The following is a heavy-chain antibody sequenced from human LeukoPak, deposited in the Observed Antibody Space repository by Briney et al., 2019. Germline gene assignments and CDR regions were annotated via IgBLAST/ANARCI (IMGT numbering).Heavy chain of an antibody. CDR3: ARGDGGNSEEIGY. CDR1: GGSISSGGYY. CDR2: IYYSGST. Sequence: SETLSLTCTVSGGSISSGGYYWSWIRQHPGKGLEWIGYIYYSGSTYYNPSLKSRVTISVDTSKNQFSLKLSSVTAADTAVYYCARGDGGNSEEIGYWGQGTLVTVSS. V-gene: IGHV4-31*03. D-gene: IGHD4-23*01. J-gene: IGHJ4*02.